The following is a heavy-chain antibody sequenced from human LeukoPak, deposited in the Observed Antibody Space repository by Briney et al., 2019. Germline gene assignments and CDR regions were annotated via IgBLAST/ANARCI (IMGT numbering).Heavy chain of an antibody. D-gene: IGHD3-22*01. V-gene: IGHV4-38-2*02. Sequence: PSETLSLTCTVSGYSISSGYYWGWIRQPPGKGREWIGSIYHSGSTYYNPSLKSRVTISVDTSKNQFSLKLSSVTAADTAVYYCARDYYDSSGLDYWGQGTLVTVSS. CDR3: ARDYYDSSGLDY. CDR1: GYSISSGYY. J-gene: IGHJ4*02. CDR2: IYHSGST.